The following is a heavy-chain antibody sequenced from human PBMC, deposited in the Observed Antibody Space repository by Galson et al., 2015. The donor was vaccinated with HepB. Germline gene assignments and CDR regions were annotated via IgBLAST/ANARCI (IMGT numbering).Heavy chain of an antibody. J-gene: IGHJ5*02. V-gene: IGHV7-4-1*02. CDR3: ARVTGSGTFMGFDP. CDR1: GYTFTSYA. Sequence: SCKASGYTFTSYAMNWVRQAPGQGLEWMGWINTNTGNPTYAQGFTGRFVFSLDTSVSTAYLQISSLKAEDTAVYYCARVTGSGTFMGFDPWGQGTLVTVSS. CDR2: INTNTGNP. D-gene: IGHD3-10*01.